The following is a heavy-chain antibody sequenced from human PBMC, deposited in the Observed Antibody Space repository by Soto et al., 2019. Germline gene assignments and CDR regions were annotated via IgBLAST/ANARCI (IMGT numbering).Heavy chain of an antibody. CDR1: GFTFGDYA. Sequence: GVSLRLSCTASGFTFGDYAMSWFRQAPGKGLEWVGFIRSKAYGGTTEYAASVKGRFTISRDDSKSIAYLQMNSLKTEDTAVYYCTREGGYYDYIWGSYRETLGTIFDYWGQGTLVTVSS. D-gene: IGHD3-16*02. CDR2: IRSKAYGGTT. V-gene: IGHV3-49*03. CDR3: TREGGYYDYIWGSYRETLGTIFDY. J-gene: IGHJ4*02.